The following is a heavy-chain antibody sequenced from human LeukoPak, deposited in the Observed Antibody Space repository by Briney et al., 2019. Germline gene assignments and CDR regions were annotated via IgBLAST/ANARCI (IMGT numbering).Heavy chain of an antibody. CDR2: IYYSGST. CDR1: GDSISSSNSY. Sequence: SETLSLTCTVSGDSISSSNSYWAWIRQPPGKGLEWIGSIYYSGSTYYNPSLKSRVTISVDTSKNQFSLKLSSVTAADTAVYYCARDFTNARSYYYYMDVWAKGPRSPSP. CDR3: ARDFTNARSYYYYMDV. V-gene: IGHV4-39*07. J-gene: IGHJ6*03.